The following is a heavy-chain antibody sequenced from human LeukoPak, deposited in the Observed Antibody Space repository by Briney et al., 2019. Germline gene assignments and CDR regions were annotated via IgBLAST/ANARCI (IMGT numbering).Heavy chain of an antibody. CDR1: GGSISSGSYY. V-gene: IGHV4-61*02. CDR3: ARMGQYHYFDY. D-gene: IGHD2-2*02. Sequence: PSETLSLXCTVSGGSISSGSYYWSWIRQPAGKGLEWIGRIYTSGSTNYNPSLKSRVTISVDTSKNQFSLKLSSVTAADTAVYYCARMGQYHYFDYWGQGTLVTVSS. J-gene: IGHJ4*02. CDR2: IYTSGST.